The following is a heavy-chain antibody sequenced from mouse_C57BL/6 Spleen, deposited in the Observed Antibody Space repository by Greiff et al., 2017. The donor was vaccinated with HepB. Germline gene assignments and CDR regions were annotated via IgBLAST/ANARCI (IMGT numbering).Heavy chain of an antibody. D-gene: IGHD2-4*01. Sequence: EVQLVESGPGLVKPSQSLSLTCSVTGYSITSGYYWNWIRQFPGNKLEWMGYISYDGSNNYNPSLKNRISITRDTSKNQFCLKLNSVTTEDTATYYCARDPIYYDYDEDAMDYWGQGTSVTVSS. V-gene: IGHV3-6*01. CDR2: ISYDGSN. CDR1: GYSITSGYY. CDR3: ARDPIYYDYDEDAMDY. J-gene: IGHJ4*01.